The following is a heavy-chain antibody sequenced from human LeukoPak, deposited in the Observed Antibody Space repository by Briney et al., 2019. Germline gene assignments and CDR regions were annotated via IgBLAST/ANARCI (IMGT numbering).Heavy chain of an antibody. CDR3: ARDILTDYYYYGMDV. J-gene: IGHJ6*02. V-gene: IGHV3-23*01. CDR1: GFTFSSYA. CDR2: ISGSGGST. D-gene: IGHD3-9*01. Sequence: PGGSLRLSCAASGFTFSSYAMSWVRQAPGKGLGWVAAISGSGGSTYYADSVKGRFTISRDTDKSSLYLQMRSLRAEDPAVYYCARDILTDYYYYGMDVWGQGTTVTVSS.